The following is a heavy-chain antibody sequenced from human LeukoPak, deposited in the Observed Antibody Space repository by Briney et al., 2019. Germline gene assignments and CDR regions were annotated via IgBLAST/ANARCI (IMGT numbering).Heavy chain of an antibody. V-gene: IGHV6-1*01. CDR1: GDSFSSNSAA. D-gene: IGHD1-1*01. J-gene: IGHJ4*02. CDR2: TYYRSKLYN. Sequence: SQALSLTCAISGDSFSSNSAAWTWLRQSPSRGLEWLGRTYYRSKLYNDYAESVKSRITINPDTSRNQFSLQLNSVTPEDTAMYYCARRRTTGDFDYWGQGTLVTVSS. CDR3: ARRRTTGDFDY.